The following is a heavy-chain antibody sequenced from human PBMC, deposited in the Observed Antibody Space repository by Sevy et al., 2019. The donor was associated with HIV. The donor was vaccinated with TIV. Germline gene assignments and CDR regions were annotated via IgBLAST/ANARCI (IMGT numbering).Heavy chain of an antibody. D-gene: IGHD6-13*01. CDR1: GYTFTGYY. Sequence: ASVKVSCKASGYTFTGYYIHWVRQAPGQGLEWMGGINPHSGGTNYAQKFQGRVTMTRDTSISTAYMELSRLRSDDTAVYYCARDKRAISAAAPDWFDPWGPGTPVTVSS. J-gene: IGHJ5*02. CDR2: INPHSGGT. CDR3: ARDKRAISAAAPDWFDP. V-gene: IGHV1-2*02.